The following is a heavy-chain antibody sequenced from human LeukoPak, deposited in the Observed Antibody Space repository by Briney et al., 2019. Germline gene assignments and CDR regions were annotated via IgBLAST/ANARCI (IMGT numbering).Heavy chain of an antibody. Sequence: PSETLSLTCTVSGGSISSYYWSWIRQPPGKGLEWIGYIYYSGTTYYNPSLKSRVTISVDTSKNQFSLKLSSVTAADTALYYCAKHYMGSSYNHGLDCWGQGTLVTVSS. D-gene: IGHD3-10*01. V-gene: IGHV4-59*04. J-gene: IGHJ4*02. CDR3: AKHYMGSSYNHGLDC. CDR2: IYYSGTT. CDR1: GGSISSYY.